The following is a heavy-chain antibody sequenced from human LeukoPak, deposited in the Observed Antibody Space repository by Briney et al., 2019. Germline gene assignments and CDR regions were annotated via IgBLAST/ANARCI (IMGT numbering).Heavy chain of an antibody. Sequence: SVKVSCKASGGTFSSYAISWVRQAPGQGLEWMGRIIPILGIANYAQKFQGRVTITADKSTSTAYMELSSLRSEDTAVYYCASSSSGWSQFDYWGQGTLVTVSS. CDR1: GGTFSSYA. J-gene: IGHJ4*02. CDR2: IIPILGIA. CDR3: ASSSSGWSQFDY. D-gene: IGHD6-19*01. V-gene: IGHV1-69*04.